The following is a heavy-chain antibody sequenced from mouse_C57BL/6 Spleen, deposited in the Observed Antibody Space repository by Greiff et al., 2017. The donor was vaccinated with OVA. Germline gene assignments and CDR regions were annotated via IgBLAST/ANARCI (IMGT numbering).Heavy chain of an antibody. J-gene: IGHJ4*01. D-gene: IGHD1-1*01. CDR2: IYPGDGDT. Sequence: QVQLQQSGAELVKPGASVKISCKASGYAFSSYWMNWVKQRPGKGLEWIGQIYPGDGDTNYNGKFKGKATLTADKSSSTAYMQLSSLTSEDSAVYFRARSGYGSSYVAMDYWGQGTSLTVSS. CDR1: GYAFSSYW. V-gene: IGHV1-80*01. CDR3: ARSGYGSSYVAMDY.